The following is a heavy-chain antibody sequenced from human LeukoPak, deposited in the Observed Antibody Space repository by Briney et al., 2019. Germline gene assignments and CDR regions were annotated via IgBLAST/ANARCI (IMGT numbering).Heavy chain of an antibody. CDR3: AKDRILEWLLYFGSGGAFDI. D-gene: IGHD3-3*01. Sequence: PGGSLRLSCAASGFTISSYGMHWVRQAPGKGLEWVAFIRYDGSNKYYADSVKGRFTISRDNSKNTLYLQMNSLRAEDTAVYYCAKDRILEWLLYFGSGGAFDIWGQGTMVTVSS. CDR2: IRYDGSNK. V-gene: IGHV3-30*02. CDR1: GFTISSYG. J-gene: IGHJ3*02.